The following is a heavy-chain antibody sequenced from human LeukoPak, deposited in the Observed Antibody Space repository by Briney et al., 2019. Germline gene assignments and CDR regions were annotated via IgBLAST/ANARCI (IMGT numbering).Heavy chain of an antibody. Sequence: PGGSLSLSCAPSGFTVSRNYMSWARQAPGGGLECVSVIYSGGSTYYADSVKGRFTISRDNSKNPLYLQMNRLRAEDTAVYYCARAYSGSYYWGFDYWGQGTLVTVSS. J-gene: IGHJ4*02. V-gene: IGHV3-53*01. D-gene: IGHD1-26*01. CDR2: IYSGGST. CDR1: GFTVSRNY. CDR3: ARAYSGSYYWGFDY.